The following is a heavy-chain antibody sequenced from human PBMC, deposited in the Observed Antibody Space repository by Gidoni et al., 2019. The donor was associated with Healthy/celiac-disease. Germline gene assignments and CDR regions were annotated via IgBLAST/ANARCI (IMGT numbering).Heavy chain of an antibody. CDR1: GFTFSSYG. D-gene: IGHD6-13*01. V-gene: IGHV3-33*01. CDR2: IWYDGSNK. CDR3: ARGYSTFQY. Sequence: QVQLVASGGGVVQPGRSLSLSCAASGFTFSSYGMHWVRQAPGKGLEWVAVIWYDGSNKYYADSVKGRFTISRDNSKNTLYLQMNSLRAEDTAVYYCARGYSTFQYWGQGTLVTVSS. J-gene: IGHJ4*02.